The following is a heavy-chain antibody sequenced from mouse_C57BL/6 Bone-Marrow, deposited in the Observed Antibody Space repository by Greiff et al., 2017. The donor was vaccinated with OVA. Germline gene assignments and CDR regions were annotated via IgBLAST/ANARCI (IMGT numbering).Heavy chain of an antibody. D-gene: IGHD2-4*01. CDR1: CYTFTSYW. CDR2: IDPSDSYT. V-gene: IGHV1-69*01. J-gene: IGHJ4*01. CDR3: ARDDYDVYYAMDY. Sequence: VQLQQSGAELVMPGASVKLSCKASCYTFTSYWMHWVKQRPGQGLEWIGEIDPSDSYTNYNQKFKGKSTLTVDKSSSTAYMQLSSLTSEDSAVYYCARDDYDVYYAMDYWGQGTSVTVSS.